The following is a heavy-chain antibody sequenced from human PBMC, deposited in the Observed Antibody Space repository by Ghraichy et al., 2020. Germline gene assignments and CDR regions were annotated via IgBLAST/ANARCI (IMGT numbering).Heavy chain of an antibody. D-gene: IGHD6-19*01. J-gene: IGHJ4*02. Sequence: GESLNISCAASGFTFSGSSIHWVRQASGKGLEWVGRIKNKANNYATVYAASVKGRFTISRDDSKNTAYLQMNSLKTEDTAVYYCTRWAGWDGESFDFWGQGTLVTVSS. CDR1: GFTFSGSS. V-gene: IGHV3-73*01. CDR2: IKNKANNYAT. CDR3: TRWAGWDGESFDF.